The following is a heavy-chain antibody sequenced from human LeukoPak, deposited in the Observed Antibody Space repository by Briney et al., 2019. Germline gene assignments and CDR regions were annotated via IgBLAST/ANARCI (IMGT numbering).Heavy chain of an antibody. Sequence: ASVKVSCKASGYTFTGYYMHWVRQAPGQGLEWMGWINPNSGGTNYAQKFQGRVTMTRDTSISTAYMELSRLRSDDTAVYYCARSLGGYSPRPFDYWGQGTLVTVSS. V-gene: IGHV1-2*02. D-gene: IGHD6-13*01. CDR2: INPNSGGT. CDR1: GYTFTGYY. J-gene: IGHJ4*02. CDR3: ARSLGGYSPRPFDY.